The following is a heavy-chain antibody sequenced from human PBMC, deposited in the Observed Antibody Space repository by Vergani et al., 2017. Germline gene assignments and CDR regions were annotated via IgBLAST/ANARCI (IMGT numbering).Heavy chain of an antibody. V-gene: IGHV4-39*01. CDR3: ARPFYKSSSWYDHYAFDI. CDR2: IRYSGST. CDR1: GGSISSSSYY. D-gene: IGHD6-13*01. Sequence: QLQLQESGPGLVKPSETLSLTCTVSGGSISSSSYYWGWIRQPPGKGVEWIGCIRYSGSTYYNPVLKSRVTISGATSKHQFGLKLSSVTAADTAVYYCARPFYKSSSWYDHYAFDIWGQGTMVTVSS. J-gene: IGHJ3*02.